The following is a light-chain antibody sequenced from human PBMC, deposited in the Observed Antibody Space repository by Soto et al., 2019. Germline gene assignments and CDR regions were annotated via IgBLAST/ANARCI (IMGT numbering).Light chain of an antibody. CDR1: QTIGRTY. V-gene: IGKV3-20*01. J-gene: IGKJ4*01. Sequence: EIVLTQSPGTLSLSPGDTATLSCRASQTIGRTYLAWYQQKPGQAPRLLIFGTSSRATGIPDRFSGSGSGTDFTLSISRLEPEDFAVYYCQQYASSPLLTFGGGTKVDNK. CDR2: GTS. CDR3: QQYASSPLLT.